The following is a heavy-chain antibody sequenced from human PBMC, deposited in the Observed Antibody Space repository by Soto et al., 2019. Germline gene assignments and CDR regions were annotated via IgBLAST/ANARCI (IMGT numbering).Heavy chain of an antibody. J-gene: IGHJ6*02. CDR3: ARAQGDFWSGYYGMDV. CDR1: GFTFSSYG. Sequence: PGGSLRLSCAASGFTFSSYGMHWVRQAPGKGLEWVAVIWYDGSNKYYADSVKGRFTISRDNSKNTLYLQMNSLRAEDTAVYYCARAQGDFWSGYYGMDVWGQGTTVTVSS. D-gene: IGHD3-3*01. V-gene: IGHV3-33*01. CDR2: IWYDGSNK.